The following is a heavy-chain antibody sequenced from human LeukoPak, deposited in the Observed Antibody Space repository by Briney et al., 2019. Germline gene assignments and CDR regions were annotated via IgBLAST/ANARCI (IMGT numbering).Heavy chain of an antibody. Sequence: VSVKVSCKASGYTFTGYGISWVRQAPGQGLKWMGWISAYNGNTNYAQKLQGRVTMTTDTSTSTAYMELRSLRSDDTAVYYCAVSSSWYNWFDPWGQGTLVTVSS. CDR2: ISAYNGNT. V-gene: IGHV1-18*01. CDR1: GYTFTGYG. J-gene: IGHJ5*02. D-gene: IGHD6-13*01. CDR3: AVSSSWYNWFDP.